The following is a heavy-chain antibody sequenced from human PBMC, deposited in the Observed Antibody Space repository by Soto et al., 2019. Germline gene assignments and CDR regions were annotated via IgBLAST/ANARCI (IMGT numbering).Heavy chain of an antibody. Sequence: PSETLSLTCTVSAGSISGYYWSWIRQPPGKELELIAYIFYDGSAYYNPSLKSRVTIPVDTSKNQFSLKLTSVTAADTAVYYCAKVGRIATAGTWFDPWGQGMLVTVSS. D-gene: IGHD6-13*01. V-gene: IGHV4-59*01. J-gene: IGHJ5*02. CDR3: AKVGRIATAGTWFDP. CDR1: AGSISGYY. CDR2: IFYDGSA.